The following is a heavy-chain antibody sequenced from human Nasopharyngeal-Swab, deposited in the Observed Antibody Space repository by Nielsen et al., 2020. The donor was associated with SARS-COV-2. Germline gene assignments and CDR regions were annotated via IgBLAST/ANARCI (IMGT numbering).Heavy chain of an antibody. V-gene: IGHV1-46*01. J-gene: IGHJ4*02. CDR2: INPSGGST. CDR1: GYTFTSYY. Sequence: ASVKVSCKASGYTFTSYYMHWVRQAPGQGLEWMGIINPSGGSTSYAQKFQGRVTMTRDSSTSTVYMELSSLRSEDTAVYYCARAYFEGEIDYWGQGTLVTVSS. CDR3: ARAYFEGEIDY. D-gene: IGHD3-9*01.